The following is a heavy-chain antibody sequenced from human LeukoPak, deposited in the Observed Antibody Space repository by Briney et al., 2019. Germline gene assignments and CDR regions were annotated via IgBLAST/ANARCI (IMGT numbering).Heavy chain of an antibody. CDR3: ARVTSGGYCSGGSCYSATDAFDI. CDR1: GGTFSSYA. Sequence: VASVKVSCKASGGTFSSYAISWVRQAPGQGLEWMGRIIPILGIANYAQKFQGRVTITADKSTSTAYMELSSLRSEDTAVYYCARVTSGGYCSGGSCYSATDAFDIWGQGTMVTVSS. V-gene: IGHV1-69*04. D-gene: IGHD2-15*01. J-gene: IGHJ3*02. CDR2: IIPILGIA.